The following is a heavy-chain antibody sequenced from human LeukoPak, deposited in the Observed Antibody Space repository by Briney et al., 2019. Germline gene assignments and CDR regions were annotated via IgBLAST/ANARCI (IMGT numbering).Heavy chain of an antibody. D-gene: IGHD3-10*01. V-gene: IGHV1-2*02. CDR1: GYTFTDYY. CDR2: INPNSGGT. J-gene: IGHJ5*02. CDR3: ARGPHFHYSGSGSLQHWFDP. Sequence: ASVKVSCKASGYTFTDYYMHWVRQAPGQGLEWTGSINPNSGGTKYAQKLQGRVTMTRDTSISTAYMELSRLTSDDTAVYYCARGPHFHYSGSGSLQHWFDPWGQGTLVTVSS.